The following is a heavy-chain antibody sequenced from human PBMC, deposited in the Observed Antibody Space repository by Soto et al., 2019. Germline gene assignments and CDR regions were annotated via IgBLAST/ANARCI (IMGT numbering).Heavy chain of an antibody. V-gene: IGHV1-2*04. CDR3: ARAPPYYYDSSGYYYVGGMDV. J-gene: IGHJ6*02. Sequence: ASVKVSCKASGYTFTGYYMHWLRQAPGQGLEWMGWINPNSGGTNYAQKFQGWVTMTRDTSISTAYMELSRLRSDDTAVYYCARAPPYYYDSSGYYYVGGMDVWGQGTTVTVSS. D-gene: IGHD3-22*01. CDR2: INPNSGGT. CDR1: GYTFTGYY.